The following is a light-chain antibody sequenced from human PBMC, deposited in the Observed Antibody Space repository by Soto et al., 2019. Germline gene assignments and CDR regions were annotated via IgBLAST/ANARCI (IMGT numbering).Light chain of an antibody. J-gene: IGKJ1*01. CDR2: DAS. CDR3: QQYETFSGT. V-gene: IGKV1-5*01. CDR1: QSISSW. Sequence: DIQMTQSPSTLSASVGDRVTITCRASQSISSWLAWYQQKPGKAPKALIYDASALPRGVPSRFSGSGSGTKFTLTIASLQPDDFATYYCQQYETFSGTFGPGTKVDIK.